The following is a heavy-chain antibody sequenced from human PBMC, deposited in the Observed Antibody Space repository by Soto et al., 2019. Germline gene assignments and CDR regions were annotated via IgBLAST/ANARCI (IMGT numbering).Heavy chain of an antibody. Sequence: SETLSLTCAIYGSSLGASHWTWIRQPPGKGLEWIGELIRGGSTHYNPSLKSRVSFSLDTSKNQISLELISVTAADSAVYYCARSPLSYDYVRQTWREVGDSFDVWGRGTTVTVSS. D-gene: IGHD3-16*01. V-gene: IGHV4-34*12. J-gene: IGHJ3*01. CDR3: ARSPLSYDYVRQTWREVGDSFDV. CDR2: LIRGGST. CDR1: GSSLGASH.